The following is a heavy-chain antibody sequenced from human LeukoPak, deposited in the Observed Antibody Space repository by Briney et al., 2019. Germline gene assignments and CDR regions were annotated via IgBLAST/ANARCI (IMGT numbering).Heavy chain of an antibody. CDR1: GGSFTYYY. D-gene: IGHD3-22*01. J-gene: IGHJ3*02. CDR3: ASEDDSSAFDI. CDR2: INHAGTA. V-gene: IGHV4-34*01. Sequence: PSETLSLTCALYGGSFTYYYWAWIRQTPGKGLEWIGEINHAGTADYNPSLKSRVTISVDTSKNQFSLRLNSVTPADTAVYYCASEDDSSAFDIWGQGTMVTVSS.